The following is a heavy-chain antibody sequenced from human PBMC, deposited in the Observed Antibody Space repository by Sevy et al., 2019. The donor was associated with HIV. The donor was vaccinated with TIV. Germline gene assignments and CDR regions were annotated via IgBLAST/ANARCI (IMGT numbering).Heavy chain of an antibody. V-gene: IGHV3-73*01. Sequence: GGSLRLSCAASGFTFSGSAMDWVRHTSGKGLEWLGRIRNQANNYGTTYAASVKGRFVIYRDDSKNRAYLNMNNLKTEDTAVYYCTSGIAVVGTVYFDYWGRGTLVTVSS. CDR3: TSGIAVVGTVYFDY. CDR1: GFTFSGSA. J-gene: IGHJ4*02. D-gene: IGHD6-19*01. CDR2: IRNQANNYGT.